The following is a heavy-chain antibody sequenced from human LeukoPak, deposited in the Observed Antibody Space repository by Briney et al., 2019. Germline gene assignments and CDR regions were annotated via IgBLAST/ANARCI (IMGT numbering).Heavy chain of an antibody. D-gene: IGHD3-9*01. CDR2: IVGSGGST. Sequence: GGSLRLSCAASGFTFSNHAMSWVRQAPGKRLEWVSAIVGSGGSTYYADSVKGRFTISRDNSKNTLFLQMNSLRVEDTALYYCSKWGDYDVLTGYYDSDFWGQGTLVTVSS. V-gene: IGHV3-23*01. J-gene: IGHJ4*02. CDR1: GFTFSNHA. CDR3: SKWGDYDVLTGYYDSDF.